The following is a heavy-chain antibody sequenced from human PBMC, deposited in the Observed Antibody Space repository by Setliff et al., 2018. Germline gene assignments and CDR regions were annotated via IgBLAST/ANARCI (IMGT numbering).Heavy chain of an antibody. J-gene: IGHJ3*02. Sequence: ASVKVSCKASGYAFTSYYMYWVRQAPGQGLEWMGTINTGGGSASIVDQFQGRVTMTRDTSTSTIYLELTSLRSDDTAVYYCARDLNRWFGEFAFDSWGQGTMVTVS. D-gene: IGHD3-10*01. CDR2: INTGGGSA. V-gene: IGHV1-46*01. CDR1: GYAFTSYY. CDR3: ARDLNRWFGEFAFDS.